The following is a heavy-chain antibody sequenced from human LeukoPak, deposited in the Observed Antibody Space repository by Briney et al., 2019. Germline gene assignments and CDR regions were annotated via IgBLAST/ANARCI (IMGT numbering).Heavy chain of an antibody. Sequence: GGSLRLSCAASGFTFSSYAMHWVRQAPGKGREWVSSISSSSSTIYYADSVKGRFTISRDNAKNSLYLQMNSLRAEDTAVYYCARKGSGFDAFDIWGQGTMVTVSS. CDR1: GFTFSSYA. CDR3: ARKGSGFDAFDI. V-gene: IGHV3-48*01. CDR2: ISSSSSTI. D-gene: IGHD5-12*01. J-gene: IGHJ3*02.